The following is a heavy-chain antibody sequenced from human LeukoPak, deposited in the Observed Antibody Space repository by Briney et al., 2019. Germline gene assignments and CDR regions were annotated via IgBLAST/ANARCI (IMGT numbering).Heavy chain of an antibody. Sequence: ASVNVSCKASVYTFTTYGISWVRQAPGQGLEWMGWISAYNGNTNYAQKLQGRVTMTSDTSTKTAYMELRSLRSNDTAVYYCASGYCSAGTCYGLLDFWGRGTLVIVSS. D-gene: IGHD2-15*01. V-gene: IGHV1-18*01. CDR1: VYTFTTYG. J-gene: IGHJ4*02. CDR3: ASGYCSAGTCYGLLDF. CDR2: ISAYNGNT.